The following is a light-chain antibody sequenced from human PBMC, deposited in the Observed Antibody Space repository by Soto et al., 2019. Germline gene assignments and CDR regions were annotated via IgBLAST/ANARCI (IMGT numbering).Light chain of an antibody. V-gene: IGKV3-20*01. CDR3: QQFGRSPIT. J-gene: IGKJ5*01. CDR2: GAS. Sequence: EIVLNNYPCTLPWSTGERATLSCRASQSVSSSYLAWYQQKPGQAPRLLIYGASSRATGIPDRFSGSGSGTDFTLTISRLEPEDFALYYCQQFGRSPITFCLGTRLEI. CDR1: QSVSSSY.